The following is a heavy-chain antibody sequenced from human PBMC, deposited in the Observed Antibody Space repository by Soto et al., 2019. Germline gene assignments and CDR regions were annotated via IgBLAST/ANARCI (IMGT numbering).Heavy chain of an antibody. D-gene: IGHD3-22*01. CDR3: AKSPGMYYYDSTGYSHYDY. CDR1: GFAFSGYA. Sequence: GGSLRLSCAASGFAFSGYAMSSVRQAPGKGLEWVSAISGSGVSTYYADSVKGRVTISRDNSKNTLYLQINSLRAEDKAVYYCAKSPGMYYYDSTGYSHYDYWGQGTVVTVSS. V-gene: IGHV3-23*01. CDR2: ISGSGVST. J-gene: IGHJ4*02.